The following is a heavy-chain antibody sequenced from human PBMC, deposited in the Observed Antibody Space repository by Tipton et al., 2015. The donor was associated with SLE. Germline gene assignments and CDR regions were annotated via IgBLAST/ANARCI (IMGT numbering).Heavy chain of an antibody. Sequence: TLSLTCSVSGGSITSYYWSWIRQPPGKGLEWIGHIYDNGNSNYNPSLKSRVTISIDTSKNQFSLRLTSLTAADTAVYYCARVVYSFSDAFDIWGQGTLVTVSS. V-gene: IGHV4-59*01. CDR1: GGSITSYY. CDR2: IYDNGNS. D-gene: IGHD6-13*01. CDR3: ARVVYSFSDAFDI. J-gene: IGHJ3*02.